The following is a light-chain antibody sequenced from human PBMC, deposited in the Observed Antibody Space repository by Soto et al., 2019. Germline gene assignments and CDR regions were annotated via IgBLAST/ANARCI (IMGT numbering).Light chain of an antibody. J-gene: IGKJ2*01. V-gene: IGKV3-20*01. CDR2: GAS. CDR1: QSVRSNY. Sequence: VVLTQSPGALSLSPGERATLSCRASQSVRSNYLAWYQQQPGQAPRLHIFGASTRATGIPDRFSGSGSGTDFTLTISRLEPEDSAVYICHQYGYGADTFGQGTRLEIK. CDR3: HQYGYGADT.